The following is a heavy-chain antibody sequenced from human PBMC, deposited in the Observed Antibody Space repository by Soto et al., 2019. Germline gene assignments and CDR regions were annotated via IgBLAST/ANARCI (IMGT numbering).Heavy chain of an antibody. D-gene: IGHD4-17*01. Sequence: QLQLQESGPGLVKPSETLSLICNVSGGSVNNANYFWNWIRHHPENGLEWIGYIYYSGSTRYNPSFKTRATLSIDTSKNQFSLRLNSVTVADTAVYFCARAADYGGSRGGMDVWGRGTTVTVSS. J-gene: IGHJ6*02. V-gene: IGHV4-31*03. CDR3: ARAADYGGSRGGMDV. CDR1: GGSVNNANYF. CDR2: IYYSGST.